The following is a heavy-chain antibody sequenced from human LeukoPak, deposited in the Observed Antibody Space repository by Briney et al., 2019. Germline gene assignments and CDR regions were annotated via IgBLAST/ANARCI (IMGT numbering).Heavy chain of an antibody. CDR1: GFKFSDYY. Sequence: GGSLRLSCAASGFKFSDYYMAWIRQAPGKGLEWVSYISNSSDSIYYADSVEGRFTISRDNAKNSVYLQMNSLRAEDTAVYYCARDHNSGWFNADVLEYFQHWGQGTLVTVSS. CDR2: ISNSSDSI. D-gene: IGHD6-19*01. CDR3: ARDHNSGWFNADVLEYFQH. V-gene: IGHV3-11*01. J-gene: IGHJ1*01.